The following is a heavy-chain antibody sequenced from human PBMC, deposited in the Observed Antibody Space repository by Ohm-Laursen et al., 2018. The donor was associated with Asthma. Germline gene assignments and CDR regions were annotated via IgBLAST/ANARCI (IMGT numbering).Heavy chain of an antibody. CDR3: ARDLTDYGDWDYYYYGMDV. V-gene: IGHV4-61*08. CDR1: GGSISSGGYY. J-gene: IGHJ6*02. CDR2: IYYSGST. Sequence: SETLSLTCTVSGGSISSGGYYWSWIRQHPGKGLEWIGYIYYSGSTNYNPSLKSRVTISVDTSKNQFSLKLSSVTAADTAVYYCARDLTDYGDWDYYYYGMDVWGQGTTVTVSS. D-gene: IGHD4-17*01.